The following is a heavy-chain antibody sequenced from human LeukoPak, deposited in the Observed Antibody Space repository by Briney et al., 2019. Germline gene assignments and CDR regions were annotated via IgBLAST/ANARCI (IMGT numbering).Heavy chain of an antibody. CDR1: GGSISSGDYY. J-gene: IGHJ3*02. Sequence: SETLSLTCTVSGGSISSGDYYWSWIRQPPGKGLEWIGYIYYSGSTYYNPSLKSRVTISVDTSKNQFSLKLSSVTAADTAVYYCARVGCSSTSCIDAFDIWGQGTMVTVSS. CDR3: ARVGCSSTSCIDAFDI. D-gene: IGHD2-2*01. V-gene: IGHV4-30-4*01. CDR2: IYYSGST.